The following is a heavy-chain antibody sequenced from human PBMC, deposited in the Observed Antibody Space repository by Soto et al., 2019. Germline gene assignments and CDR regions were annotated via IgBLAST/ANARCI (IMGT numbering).Heavy chain of an antibody. D-gene: IGHD6-13*01. CDR2: SYHSGST. V-gene: IGHV4-38-2*01. CDR3: ARVVSGDSSSWWRDYYYGMDV. Sequence: SETLSLTCAVSGYSISSGYYWGWIRQPPGKGVEWIGGSYHSGSTYYNPPLKRRVTISVDTSKNQFCLKLTSVTAADTAVYYCARVVSGDSSSWWRDYYYGMDVWGQGTTVTVSS. CDR1: GYSISSGYY. J-gene: IGHJ6*02.